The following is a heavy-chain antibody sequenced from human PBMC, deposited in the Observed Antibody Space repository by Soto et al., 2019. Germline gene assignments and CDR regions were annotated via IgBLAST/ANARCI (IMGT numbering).Heavy chain of an antibody. CDR3: ARGDCGGGTCYSLAGSFYYYVDV. Sequence: EVQLVESGGGLVQPGGSLRLSCAASGFTFSNYWMYWVRQAPGKGLVWVSRINSDGSVSSYADSVKGRLTISRDNVKNTLYLQMDSLRAEATAVYYCARGDCGGGTCYSLAGSFYYYVDVWGKGTTVTVFS. CDR1: GFTFSNYW. D-gene: IGHD2-15*01. J-gene: IGHJ6*03. V-gene: IGHV3-74*01. CDR2: INSDGSVS.